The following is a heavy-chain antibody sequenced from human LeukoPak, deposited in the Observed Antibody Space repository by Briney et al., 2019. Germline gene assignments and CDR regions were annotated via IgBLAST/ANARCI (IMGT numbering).Heavy chain of an antibody. J-gene: IGHJ4*02. D-gene: IGHD3-10*01. V-gene: IGHV3-73*01. CDR1: GFTFSGSA. CDR2: IRSKANSYAT. Sequence: PGGSLRLSCASSGFTFSGSAMHWVRQASGKGLEWVGRIRSKANSYATAYAASVKGRFTISRDDSKNTAYLQMNSLKTEDTAVYYCTRLPTRYYYGSGSYYTDYWGQGTLVTVSS. CDR3: TRLPTRYYYGSGSYYTDY.